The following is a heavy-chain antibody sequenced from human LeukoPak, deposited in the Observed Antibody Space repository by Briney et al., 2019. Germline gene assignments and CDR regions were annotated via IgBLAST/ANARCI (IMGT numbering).Heavy chain of an antibody. D-gene: IGHD3-3*01. CDR3: AKDLLSSRFLEWLPDY. V-gene: IGHV3-23*01. Sequence: PGGSLRLSCAAAGFTFSDYYMSWIRQAPGKGLEWVSAISGSGGSTYYADSVKGRFTISRDNSKNTLYLQMNSLRAEDTAVYYCAKDLLSSRFLEWLPDYWGQGTLVTVSS. J-gene: IGHJ4*02. CDR1: GFTFSDYY. CDR2: ISGSGGST.